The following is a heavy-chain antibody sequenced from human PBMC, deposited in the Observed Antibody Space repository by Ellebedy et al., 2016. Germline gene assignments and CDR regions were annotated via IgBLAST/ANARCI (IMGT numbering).Heavy chain of an antibody. D-gene: IGHD3-22*01. Sequence: ASVKVSCRASGYTFTSYGISWVRQAPGQGLEWMGWISAYNGNTNYAQKLQGRVTMTTDTSTSTAYMELRSLRSDDTAVYYCARVTPRWAYYYDSRADYWGQGTLVTVSS. CDR1: GYTFTSYG. CDR3: ARVTPRWAYYYDSRADY. J-gene: IGHJ4*02. CDR2: ISAYNGNT. V-gene: IGHV1-18*01.